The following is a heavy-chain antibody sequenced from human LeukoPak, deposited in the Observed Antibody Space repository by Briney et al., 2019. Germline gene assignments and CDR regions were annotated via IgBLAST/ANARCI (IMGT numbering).Heavy chain of an antibody. V-gene: IGHV3-7*01. D-gene: IGHD6-19*01. J-gene: IGHJ4*02. CDR2: IKQDGSEK. CDR3: ARFALGPIAVAPYFDY. CDR1: GFTFSSYC. Sequence: GGSLRLSCAASGFTFSSYCMSWVRQAPGKGLEWVANIKQDGSEKYYVDSVKGRFTISRDNAKNSLYLQMNSLRAEDTAVYYCARFALGPIAVAPYFDYWGQGTLVTVSS.